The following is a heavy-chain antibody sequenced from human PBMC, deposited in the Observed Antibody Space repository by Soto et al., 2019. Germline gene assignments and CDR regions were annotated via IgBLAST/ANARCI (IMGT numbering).Heavy chain of an antibody. D-gene: IGHD1-7*01. CDR2: ISAYNGNT. CDR1: GYTFTSYG. CDR3: ARDSQLELFDY. V-gene: IGHV1-18*01. J-gene: IGHJ4*02. Sequence: QVQLVQSGAELKKPGAPLKVSCQASGYTFTSYGISWVRQAPGQGLEGMGWISAYNGNTNYAQKLRGRATMTTDTSTSTAYMELRSLRSDDTAVYYCARDSQLELFDYWGQGTLVTVSS.